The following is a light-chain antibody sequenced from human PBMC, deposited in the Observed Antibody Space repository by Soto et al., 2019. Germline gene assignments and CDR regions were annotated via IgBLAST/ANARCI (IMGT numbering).Light chain of an antibody. J-gene: IGKJ4*01. Sequence: EIVLTQSPGTLSLSPGERATLSCRASQSVSSIYLAWYQQKPGQAPRLLIYGTSSRATGIPDRFSGSGSGTDFTLIISRLEPEDFAVYYCQQYGSSPRLTFGGGTKVEIK. CDR2: GTS. CDR1: QSVSSIY. V-gene: IGKV3-20*01. CDR3: QQYGSSPRLT.